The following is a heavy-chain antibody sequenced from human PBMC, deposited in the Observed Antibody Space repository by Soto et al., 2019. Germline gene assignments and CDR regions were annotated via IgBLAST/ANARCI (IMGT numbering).Heavy chain of an antibody. CDR3: ARGSYGLDV. CDR1: VASINSGRYC. Sequence: SETLSLTCSVSVASINSGRYCWTWVRQHPGKGLEWIGCFYYTGDTNYNPSLKSRVTISVVTSKNQFSLTLRSVTAADTAVYYCARGSYGLDVWGQGTTVTVSS. D-gene: IGHD3-10*01. V-gene: IGHV4-61*01. CDR2: FYYTGDT. J-gene: IGHJ6*02.